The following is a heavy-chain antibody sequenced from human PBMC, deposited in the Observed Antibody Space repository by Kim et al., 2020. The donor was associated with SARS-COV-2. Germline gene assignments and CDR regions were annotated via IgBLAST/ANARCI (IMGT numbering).Heavy chain of an antibody. CDR1: GDSVSSNSAV. CDR2: TYYRSKWSN. V-gene: IGHV6-1*01. CDR3: ARERVAAAGRVFDY. J-gene: IGHJ4*02. D-gene: IGHD6-13*01. Sequence: SQTLSLTCAISGDSVSSNSAVWHWLRQSPSRGLEWLGRTYYRSKWSNDYAVSVKSRITINPDTSKNQFSLPLNSVTPEDTAVYYCARERVAAAGRVFDYWGQGTLVTVSS.